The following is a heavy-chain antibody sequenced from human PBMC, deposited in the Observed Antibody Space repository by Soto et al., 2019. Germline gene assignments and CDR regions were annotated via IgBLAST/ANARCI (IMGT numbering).Heavy chain of an antibody. Sequence: SETLSLTCTASGDSISGYYWSWVRQSPGKGLEWIGYVYHTGSTNYNPSLKTRVTISVDTSRNQFSLKLYSVTAADTAVYYCARGRLELLWFGESERWFDPWGQGNLVTVSS. V-gene: IGHV4-59*01. CDR1: GDSISGYY. CDR2: VYHTGST. CDR3: ARGRLELLWFGESERWFDP. J-gene: IGHJ5*02. D-gene: IGHD3-10*01.